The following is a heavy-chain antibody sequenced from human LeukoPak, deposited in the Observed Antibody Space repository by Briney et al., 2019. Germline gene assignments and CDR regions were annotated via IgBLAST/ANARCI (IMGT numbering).Heavy chain of an antibody. CDR2: IYYSGST. J-gene: IGHJ4*02. V-gene: IGHV4-59*01. Sequence: SETLSLTCTVSGGSISSYYWSWIRQPPGKGLEWIGYIYYSGSTNYNPSLKSRVTISVDTSKNQFSLKLSSVTAADTAVYYCAGYRSSWYFDYGGQGTLVTVSS. CDR3: AGYRSSWYFDY. CDR1: GGSISSYY. D-gene: IGHD6-13*01.